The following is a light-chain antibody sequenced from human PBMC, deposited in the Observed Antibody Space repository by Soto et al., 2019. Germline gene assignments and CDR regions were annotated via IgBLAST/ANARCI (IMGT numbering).Light chain of an antibody. CDR3: QQRSNWPKT. CDR1: QSVSSY. Sequence: EIVLTQSPATLSLFPGERATLSCRASQSVSSYLAWYQQKPGQAPRLLIYDASNRATGIPARFSGSGSGTDFTLTISSLEPEDFAVYYCQQRSNWPKTFGQGTKVEIK. J-gene: IGKJ1*01. V-gene: IGKV3-11*01. CDR2: DAS.